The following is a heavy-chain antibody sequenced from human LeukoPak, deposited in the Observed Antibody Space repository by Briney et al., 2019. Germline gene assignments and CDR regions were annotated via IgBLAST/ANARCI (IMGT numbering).Heavy chain of an antibody. CDR2: IYYSGST. V-gene: IGHV4-59*01. CDR3: ARHKNYYDSSGYYYELDY. CDR1: GGSISSYY. Sequence: PSETLSLTCTVSGGSISSYYWNWIRQPPGKGLEWIGYIYYSGSTDYNPSLKSRVTISVDTSKNQFSLKLSSVTAADTAVYYCARHKNYYDSSGYYYELDYWGQGTLVTVSS. D-gene: IGHD3-22*01. J-gene: IGHJ4*02.